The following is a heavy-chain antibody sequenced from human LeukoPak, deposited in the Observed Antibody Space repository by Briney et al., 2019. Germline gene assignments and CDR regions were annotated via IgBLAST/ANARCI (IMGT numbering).Heavy chain of an antibody. CDR2: IYYSGST. V-gene: IGHV4-59*01. D-gene: IGHD2-2*01. J-gene: IGHJ6*02. CDR3: ARGYCSSTSCYPSGHYGMDV. Sequence: SETLSLTCTVSGGSISSYYWSWIRQPPGKGLEWIGYIYYSGSTNYNPSLKSRVTISVDTSKNQFSLKLSSVTAADTAVYYCARGYCSSTSCYPSGHYGMDVWGQGTTVTVSS. CDR1: GGSISSYY.